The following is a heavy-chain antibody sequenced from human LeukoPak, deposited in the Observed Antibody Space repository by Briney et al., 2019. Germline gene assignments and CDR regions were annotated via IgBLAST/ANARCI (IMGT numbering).Heavy chain of an antibody. D-gene: IGHD3-22*01. J-gene: IGHJ4*02. CDR1: GFTFNNAW. CDR2: IKSKADGGTT. CDR3: TTDSAVYYYYDSSGSDFDY. Sequence: GGSLRLSCAASGFTFNNAWMNWVRQAPGKGLEWVGRIKSKADGGTTDYTAPVKGRFTISRDDSKNTLYLQMNSLKTEDTAVYYCTTDSAVYYYYDSSGSDFDYWGQGTLVTVSS. V-gene: IGHV3-15*07.